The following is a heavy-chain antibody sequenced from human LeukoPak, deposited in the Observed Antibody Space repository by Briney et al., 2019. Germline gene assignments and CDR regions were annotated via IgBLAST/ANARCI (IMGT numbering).Heavy chain of an antibody. V-gene: IGHV3-53*01. D-gene: IGHD2-8*01. J-gene: IGHJ5*02. CDR1: GFTVSSNY. Sequence: GGSLRLSCAASGFTVSSNYMSWVRQAPGKGLEWVSVIYSGGSTYYADSVKGRFTISRDNSKNTLYLQMNSLRAEDTAVYYCAREYCTNGVCWFDPWGQGTLVTVSS. CDR2: IYSGGST. CDR3: AREYCTNGVCWFDP.